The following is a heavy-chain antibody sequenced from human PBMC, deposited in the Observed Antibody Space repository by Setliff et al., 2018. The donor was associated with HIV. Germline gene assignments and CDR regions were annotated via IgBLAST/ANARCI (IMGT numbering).Heavy chain of an antibody. D-gene: IGHD2-21*01. CDR1: GFTVGSNY. CDR3: AKGVKWLAP. Sequence: GGSLRLSCAASGFTVGSNYMTWVRQAPGKGLEWVSVMNSDGGTYYADSVKGRFTISRDNSINILYLHMNNLIAEDTAVYYCAKGVKWLAPWGRGTLVTVS. V-gene: IGHV3-53*01. J-gene: IGHJ5*02. CDR2: MNSDGGT.